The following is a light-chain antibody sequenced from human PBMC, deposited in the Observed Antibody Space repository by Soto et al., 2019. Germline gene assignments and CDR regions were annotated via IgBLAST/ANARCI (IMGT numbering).Light chain of an antibody. CDR2: GAS. CDR3: QQYGSSVWT. Sequence: LTQSLGSLPLSHVDCATLSCSASQGISSTYLAWYLQKPGQAPRLLIYGASSRATGIPDRFSGSGSGTDFTLTIRRLEPEDFVVYYCQQYGSSVWTFGQGTKVDI. J-gene: IGKJ1*01. V-gene: IGKV3-20*01. CDR1: QGISSTY.